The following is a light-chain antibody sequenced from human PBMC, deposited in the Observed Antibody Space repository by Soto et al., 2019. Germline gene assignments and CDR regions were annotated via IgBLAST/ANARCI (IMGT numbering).Light chain of an antibody. Sequence: VLTQSPASLSLSPGERATLSCTASESIYNTVAWYQQRPGLAPRLLIYGASTRATDIPARFKGSGSGTDFTLTIITLEAEASAVYYCQYRSNWPPYTFGQGTKVEIK. V-gene: IGKV3-11*01. J-gene: IGKJ2*01. CDR3: QYRSNWPPYT. CDR2: GAS. CDR1: ESIYNT.